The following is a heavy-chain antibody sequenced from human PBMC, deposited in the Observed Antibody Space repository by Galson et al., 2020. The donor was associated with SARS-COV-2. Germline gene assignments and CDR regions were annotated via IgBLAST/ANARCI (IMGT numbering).Heavy chain of an antibody. CDR3: AKALLYNGSYYWSFDL. J-gene: IGHJ2*01. D-gene: IGHD1-26*01. Sequence: GEYLKLSCTGSGYDFSGQWIAWVRRMPGKGLEWMGVIYPGDSDTKYSPSFQGQVTISADKSIRTAYLQWSSLKASDTARYYCAKALLYNGSYYWSFDLWGRGTLVAVSS. CDR2: IYPGDSDT. V-gene: IGHV5-51*01. CDR1: GYDFSGQW.